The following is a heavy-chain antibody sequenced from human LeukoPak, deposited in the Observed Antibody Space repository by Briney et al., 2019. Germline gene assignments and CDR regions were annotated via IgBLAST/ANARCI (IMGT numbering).Heavy chain of an antibody. D-gene: IGHD3-22*01. CDR3: AKQGVEAYYYDSSGYYYFDY. V-gene: IGHV3-23*01. Sequence: GGSLRLSCAASGFTFSSYAMSWVRQAPGKGLEWVSAISGSGGSTYYADSVKGRFTISRGNSKNTLYLQMNSLRAEDTAVYYCAKQGVEAYYYDSSGYYYFDYWGQGTLVTVSS. CDR2: ISGSGGST. J-gene: IGHJ4*02. CDR1: GFTFSSYA.